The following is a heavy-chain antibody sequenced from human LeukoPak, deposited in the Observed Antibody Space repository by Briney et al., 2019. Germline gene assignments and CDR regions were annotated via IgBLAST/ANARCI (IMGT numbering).Heavy chain of an antibody. CDR3: ARGPYDSASDWFDP. J-gene: IGHJ5*02. CDR2: INPNSGAT. Sequence: ASVKVSCKASGYTLTDYYLHWVRQAPGQGLEWMGWINPNSGATKYTRKFQGRVTMTSDTSINTAYMEMTRFISDDTAVFYCARGPYDSASDWFDPWGQGTLVTVSS. V-gene: IGHV1-2*02. D-gene: IGHD3-10*01. CDR1: GYTLTDYY.